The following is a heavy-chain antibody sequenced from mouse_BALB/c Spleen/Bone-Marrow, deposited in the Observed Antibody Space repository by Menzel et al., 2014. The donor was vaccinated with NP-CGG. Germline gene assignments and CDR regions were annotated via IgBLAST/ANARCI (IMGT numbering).Heavy chain of an antibody. CDR2: IRNKANGYTT. CDR3: ARDSLYYGSSYWYFDV. D-gene: IGHD1-1*01. V-gene: IGHV7-3*02. Sequence: EVKLMESGGGLVQPGGSLRLSCATSGFTFTDYYMSWVRQPPGKALEWLGFIRNKANGYTTEYSASVKGRFTISRDNSQSILYLQTNTLRAEDSATYYCARDSLYYGSSYWYFDVWGAGTTVTVSS. J-gene: IGHJ1*01. CDR1: GFTFTDYY.